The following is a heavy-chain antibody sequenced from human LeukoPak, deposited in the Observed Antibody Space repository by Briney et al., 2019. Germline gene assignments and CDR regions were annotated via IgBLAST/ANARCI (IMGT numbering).Heavy chain of an antibody. V-gene: IGHV1-46*01. Sequence: ASVKVSCKASGYTFTRYYMHWVRQAPGQGLEWMGIINPSGGSTSYAQKFQGRVTMTRDTSTSTVYMELSSLRSEDTAFYYCARGRVGPSRRTGTMVWFDPWGQGTLVAVSS. J-gene: IGHJ5*02. CDR2: INPSGGST. CDR1: GYTFTRYY. CDR3: ARGRVGPSRRTGTMVWFDP. D-gene: IGHD1-7*01.